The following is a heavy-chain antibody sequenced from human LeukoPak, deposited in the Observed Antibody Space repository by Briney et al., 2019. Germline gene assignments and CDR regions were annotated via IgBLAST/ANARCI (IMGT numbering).Heavy chain of an antibody. V-gene: IGHV1-18*01. D-gene: IGHD2-15*01. CDR3: ARDPSAYCSGGSCSDV. CDR1: GYTFTSYG. CDR2: ISAYNGNT. J-gene: IGHJ4*02. Sequence: ASVKVSCKASGYTFTSYGISWVRQAPGQGLEWMGRISAYNGNTNYAQKLQGRVTMTTDTSTSTAYMELRSLRSDDTAVYYCARDPSAYCSGGSCSDVWGQGTLVTVSS.